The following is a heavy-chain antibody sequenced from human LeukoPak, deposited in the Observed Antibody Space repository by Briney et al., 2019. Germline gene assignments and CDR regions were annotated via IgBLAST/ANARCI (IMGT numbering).Heavy chain of an antibody. CDR3: ARDLFYVSGSHPPTKGFDP. D-gene: IGHD3-10*01. Sequence: SETLSLTCTVSGGSISSHYWSWIRQPAGKGLEWIGRIYSSGNTDYNPSLKSRVFMSLDTSKNQFSLKLTSVSAADTTMYYCARDLFYVSGSHPPTKGFDPWGQGTLVTVSS. CDR2: IYSSGNT. CDR1: GGSISSHY. J-gene: IGHJ5*02. V-gene: IGHV4-4*07.